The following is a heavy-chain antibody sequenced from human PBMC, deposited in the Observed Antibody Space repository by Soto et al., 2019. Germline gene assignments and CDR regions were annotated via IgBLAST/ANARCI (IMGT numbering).Heavy chain of an antibody. J-gene: IGHJ6*03. CDR1: GFTFSSYS. CDR3: ARGAPDEPLTIFGVVINPPGCMDV. Sequence: GGSLRLSCAASGFTFSSYSMNWVRQAPGKGLEWVSSISSSSSYIYYADSVKGRFTISRDNAKNSLYLQMNSLRAEDTAVYYCARGAPDEPLTIFGVVINPPGCMDVWGKGTTVTVSS. V-gene: IGHV3-21*01. CDR2: ISSSSSYI. D-gene: IGHD3-3*01.